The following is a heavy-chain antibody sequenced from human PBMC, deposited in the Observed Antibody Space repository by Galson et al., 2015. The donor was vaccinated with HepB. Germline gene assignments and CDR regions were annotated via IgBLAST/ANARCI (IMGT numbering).Heavy chain of an antibody. CDR2: IRSKVHGGTT. D-gene: IGHD6-19*01. V-gene: IGHV3-49*04. CDR1: GFTFVDYA. CDR3: ARHLAVAATYFDY. Sequence: SLRLSCAGSGFTFVDYAMAWVRQAPGKGLEWVGFIRSKVHGGTTEYAASVRGRFTMSRDDSKSIAYLQMNSLKTEDSAVYFCARHLAVAATYFDYWGQGTLVTVSS. J-gene: IGHJ4*02.